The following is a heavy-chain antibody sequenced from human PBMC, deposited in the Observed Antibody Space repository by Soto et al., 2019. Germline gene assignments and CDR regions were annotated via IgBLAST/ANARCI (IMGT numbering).Heavy chain of an antibody. J-gene: IGHJ6*03. V-gene: IGHV1-18*01. CDR1: GYTFTGFD. CDR3: ARAVSQFYSYYYMAV. D-gene: IGHD2-21*01. CDR2: ISAYNGNT. Sequence: QVQLVQSGAEVKKPGASVKVSCKTSGYTFTGFDISWVRQAPGQGLEWMGWISAYNGNTNYAQKLQGRVTMTTDTSTSTAYMDLRSLRSDDTAVYYCARAVSQFYSYYYMAVWGKGTTVTVSS.